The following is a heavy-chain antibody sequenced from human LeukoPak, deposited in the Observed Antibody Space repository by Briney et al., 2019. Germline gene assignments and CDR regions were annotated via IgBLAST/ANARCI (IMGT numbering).Heavy chain of an antibody. CDR1: GFTFSSYA. CDR2: ISSNGGST. D-gene: IGHD1-26*01. Sequence: TGGSLRLSCAASGFTFSSYAMHWVRQAPGKGLEYVSAISSNGGSTYYANSVKGRFTISRDNSKNTLYLQMGSLRAEDMAVYYCARDLTGATIRGVYFDYWGQGTLVTVSS. V-gene: IGHV3-64*01. CDR3: ARDLTGATIRGVYFDY. J-gene: IGHJ4*02.